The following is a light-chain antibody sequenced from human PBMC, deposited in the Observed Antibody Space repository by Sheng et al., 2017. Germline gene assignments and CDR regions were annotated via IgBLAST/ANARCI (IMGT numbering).Light chain of an antibody. Sequence: DIQMTKSPSSLSASVGDRVTITCRASQSISSYLHWYQQKPGIAPKLLIYTASSLQSGVPPRFSGSGSGTDFTLTISSLQAEDFATYYCQQSYSTPRTFGQGTRVE. CDR2: TAS. V-gene: IGKV1-39*01. CDR1: QSISSY. J-gene: IGKJ1*01. CDR3: QQSYSTPRT.